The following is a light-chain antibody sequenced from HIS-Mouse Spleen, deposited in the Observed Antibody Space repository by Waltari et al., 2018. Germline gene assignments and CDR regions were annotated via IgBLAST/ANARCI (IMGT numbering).Light chain of an antibody. CDR3: SSYAGSNNFV. CDR1: SSDVGGYNY. CDR2: EVS. Sequence: QSALTQPPSASGSPGQSVTISCPGTSSDVGGYNYVFWYQQHPGNAPKLMIYEVSKRPSGVPDRFSGSKSGNTTSLTVSGLQAEDEADYYCSSYAGSNNFVFGTGTKVTVL. V-gene: IGLV2-8*01. J-gene: IGLJ1*01.